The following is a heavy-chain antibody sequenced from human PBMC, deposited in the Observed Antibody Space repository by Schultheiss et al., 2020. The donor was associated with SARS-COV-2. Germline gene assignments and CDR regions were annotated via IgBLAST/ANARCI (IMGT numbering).Heavy chain of an antibody. CDR3: ARDRVYSRWNAFDI. CDR1: GGSISSSNW. J-gene: IGHJ3*02. V-gene: IGHV4-4*02. Sequence: SETLSLTCAVSGGSISSSNWWSWVRQHPGKGLEWIGYIYYSGSTNYNPSLKSRVTISVDTSKNQFSLKLSSVTAADTAVYYCARDRVYSRWNAFDIWGQGTMVTVSS. D-gene: IGHD6-13*01. CDR2: IYYSGST.